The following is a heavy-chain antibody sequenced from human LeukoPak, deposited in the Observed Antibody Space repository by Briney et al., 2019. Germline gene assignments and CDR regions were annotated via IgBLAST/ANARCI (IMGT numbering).Heavy chain of an antibody. CDR1: GGSFSGYY. Sequence: SETLSLTCAVYGGSFSGYYWSWIRQPPGKGLEWIGEINHSGSTNYNPSLKSRVTISVDTSKNQSSLQLSSVTAADTAVYYCARMIRILDYWGQGTLVTVSS. J-gene: IGHJ4*02. D-gene: IGHD3-22*01. CDR3: ARMIRILDY. CDR2: INHSGST. V-gene: IGHV4-34*01.